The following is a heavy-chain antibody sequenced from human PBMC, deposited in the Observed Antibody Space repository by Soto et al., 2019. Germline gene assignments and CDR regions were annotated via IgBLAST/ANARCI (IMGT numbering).Heavy chain of an antibody. CDR1: GYTFSTYP. V-gene: IGHV1-18*01. CDR3: ARDRVEAALGTFDQ. J-gene: IGHJ4*02. D-gene: IGHD6-13*01. Sequence: VQLVQSGAEVKKPGASVKVSCKTSGYTFSTYPISWVRQAPGQGLEWVGWISTYNGKTNYGQKFQGRVTITTETSASTAYMNMRNLRSDDTAVYYCARDRVEAALGTFDQWGQGTLVTVSS. CDR2: ISTYNGKT.